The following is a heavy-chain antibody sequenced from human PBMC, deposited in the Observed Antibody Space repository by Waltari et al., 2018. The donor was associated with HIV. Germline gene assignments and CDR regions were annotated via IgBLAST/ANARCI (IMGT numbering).Heavy chain of an antibody. J-gene: IGHJ4*02. CDR3: ARSYGDYPSYYFDY. CDR2: ISSNRTYT. Sequence: GLEWVSYISSNRTYTNFADSVKGRFTISRDNAKKSLYLQMNRLRVEDTAVYYCARSYGDYPSYYFDYWGQGTLVTVSS. V-gene: IGHV3-11*03. D-gene: IGHD4-17*01.